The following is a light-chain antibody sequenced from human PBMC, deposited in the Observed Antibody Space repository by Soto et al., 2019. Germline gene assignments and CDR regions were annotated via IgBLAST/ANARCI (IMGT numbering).Light chain of an antibody. CDR3: CSSVGSYV. V-gene: IGLV2-23*02. Sequence: QSVLNQPASVSGSPGQSVTISCTATSSDVENYKLVSWYQQHPGEAPKLIIYEVTKRPSGVSNRFSGSKSANTASLTISGLQPEDEADYYCCSSVGSYVFGTGTKLTVL. J-gene: IGLJ1*01. CDR1: SSDVENYKL. CDR2: EVT.